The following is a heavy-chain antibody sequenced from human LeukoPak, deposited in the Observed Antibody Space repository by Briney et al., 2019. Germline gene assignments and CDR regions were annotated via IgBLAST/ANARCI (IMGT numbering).Heavy chain of an antibody. J-gene: IGHJ3*02. CDR2: IKQDGSGK. CDR1: GFTFSSYW. D-gene: IGHD2-2*01. Sequence: PGGSLRLSCAASGFTFSSYWMSWVRQAPGKGLEWVANIKQDGSGKYYVDSVKGRFTISRDNAKNSLYLQMNSLRAEDTAVYYCARVGPAAEEAFDIWGQGTMVTVSS. CDR3: ARVGPAAEEAFDI. V-gene: IGHV3-7*01.